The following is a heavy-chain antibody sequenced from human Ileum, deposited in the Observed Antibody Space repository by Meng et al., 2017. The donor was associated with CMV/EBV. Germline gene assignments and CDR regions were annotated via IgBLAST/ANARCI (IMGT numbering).Heavy chain of an antibody. CDR3: ARGRQGTGWYRANWFDP. D-gene: IGHD6-19*01. Sequence: YGGSFSGYHWSWISQPPGKGLEWIGEINHNEDTNYNPSLKSRVTISSDTSNNQFSLTLTSVSAADTAVYFCARGRQGTGWYRANWFDPWGQGTLVTVSS. V-gene: IGHV4-34*01. J-gene: IGHJ5*02. CDR1: GGSFSGYH. CDR2: INHNEDT.